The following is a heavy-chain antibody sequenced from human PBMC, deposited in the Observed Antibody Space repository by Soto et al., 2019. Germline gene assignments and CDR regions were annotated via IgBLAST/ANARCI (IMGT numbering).Heavy chain of an antibody. J-gene: IGHJ4*02. CDR1: GGTFSSYA. D-gene: IGHD3-16*01. V-gene: IGHV1-69*12. CDR3: ARDPAFGAHFDS. CDR2: IIPIFGTA. Sequence: QVQLVQSGAEVKKPGSSVKVSCKASGGTFSSYAISWVRQAPGQGLEWMGGIIPIFGTANYAQKFQGRVTITADESTRTAYIELSRLRSEDTAVYYCARDPAFGAHFDSWGPGTLVTVSS.